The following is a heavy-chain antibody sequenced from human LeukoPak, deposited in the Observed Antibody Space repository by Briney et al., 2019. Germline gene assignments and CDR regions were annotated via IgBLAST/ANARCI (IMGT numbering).Heavy chain of an antibody. V-gene: IGHV4-34*01. D-gene: IGHD6-6*01. CDR3: ARSRIAARRLYFDY. Sequence: SETLSLTCAVYGGSFSGYYWSWIRQPPGKGLEWSGEINHSGSTNYNPSLKSGVTISVDTSKNQFSLKLSSVTAADTAVYYCARSRIAARRLYFDYWGQGNLVTVSS. CDR2: INHSGST. CDR1: GGSFSGYY. J-gene: IGHJ4*02.